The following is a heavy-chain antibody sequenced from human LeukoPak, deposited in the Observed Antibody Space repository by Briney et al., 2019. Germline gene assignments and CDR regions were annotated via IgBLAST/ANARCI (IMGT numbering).Heavy chain of an antibody. CDR3: AREGRYRYGYNEYHLYMDI. V-gene: IGHV4-39*07. CDR1: GGSISSSSYY. CDR2: IYYSGST. D-gene: IGHD5-18*01. Sequence: SETLSLTCTVSGGSISSSSYYWGWIRQPPGKGLEWIGSIYYSGSTYYNPSLRGRVTISVDTPKNQFSLKLSSVTAAETAVYYCAREGRYRYGYNEYHLYMDIWGKGTTVTVSS. J-gene: IGHJ6*03.